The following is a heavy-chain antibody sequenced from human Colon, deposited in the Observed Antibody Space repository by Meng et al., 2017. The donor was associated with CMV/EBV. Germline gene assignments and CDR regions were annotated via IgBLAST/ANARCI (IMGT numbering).Heavy chain of an antibody. D-gene: IGHD3-10*01. CDR2: ISSTSYTI. CDR3: AHHGGFGELGPVLFEYYYDNMDV. CDR1: GFVLGDYF. Sequence: GESLKISCAASGFVLGDYFMNWVRQAPGKGLEWVAYISSTSYTIYYADSVKGRFTISRDNAKNSVYLQMNSLRVDDTAVYYCAHHGGFGELGPVLFEYYYDNMDVWGQGTTVTVSS. V-gene: IGHV3-11*01. J-gene: IGHJ6*02.